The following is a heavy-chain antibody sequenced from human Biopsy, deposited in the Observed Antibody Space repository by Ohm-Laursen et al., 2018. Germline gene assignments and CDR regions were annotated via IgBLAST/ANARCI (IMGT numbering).Heavy chain of an antibody. Sequence: GTLSLTCPVSGGSISNYFWTWIRQPPGKGLEWIGYFRFEDRTSYNSSLKSRVTISADTSKNQFSLRLSSVTAADTAVYYCALGGGSYVNFDYWGQGTLVTVSS. D-gene: IGHD1-26*01. V-gene: IGHV4-59*01. CDR1: GGSISNYF. CDR2: FRFEDRT. CDR3: ALGGGSYVNFDY. J-gene: IGHJ4*02.